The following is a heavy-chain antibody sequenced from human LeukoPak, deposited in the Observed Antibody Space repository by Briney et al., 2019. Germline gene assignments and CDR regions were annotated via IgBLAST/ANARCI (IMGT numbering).Heavy chain of an antibody. CDR2: IWYDGSNK. CDR1: GFTFSSYW. D-gene: IGHD2-2*01. Sequence: PGGSLRLSCAASGFTFSSYWMHWVRQAPGKGLEWVAVIWYDGSNKYYADSVKGRFTISRDNSKNTLYLQMNSLRAEDTAVYYCARDASPDIVVVPAASYYYYYGMDVWGQGTTVTVSS. J-gene: IGHJ6*02. CDR3: ARDASPDIVVVPAASYYYYYGMDV. V-gene: IGHV3-33*08.